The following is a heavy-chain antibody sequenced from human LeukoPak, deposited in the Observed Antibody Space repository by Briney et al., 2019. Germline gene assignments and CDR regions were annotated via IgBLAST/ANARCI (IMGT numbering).Heavy chain of an antibody. J-gene: IGHJ6*02. V-gene: IGHV4-59*08. Sequence: SETLSLTCTVSGGSISSYYWSWIRQPPGKGLEWIGYIYYSGSTNYNPSPKSRVTISVDTSKNQFSLKLSSVTAADTAVYYCVRHKSQDYYYYYGMDVWGQGTTVTVSS. CDR2: IYYSGST. CDR3: VRHKSQDYYYYYGMDV. CDR1: GGSISSYY.